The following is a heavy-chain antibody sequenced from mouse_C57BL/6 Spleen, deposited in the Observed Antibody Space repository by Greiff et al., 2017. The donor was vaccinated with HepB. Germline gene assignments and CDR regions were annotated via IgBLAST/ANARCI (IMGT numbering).Heavy chain of an antibody. D-gene: IGHD1-1*02. Sequence: QVQLQQSGAELVKPGASVKISCKASGYAFSSYWMNWVKQRPGKGLEWIGQIYPGDGDTNYNGKFKGKATLTADKSSSTAYMQLSSLTSEDSAVYFCARRGGGYYAMDYWGQGTSVTVSS. CDR1: GYAFSSYW. J-gene: IGHJ4*01. CDR3: ARRGGGYYAMDY. V-gene: IGHV1-80*01. CDR2: IYPGDGDT.